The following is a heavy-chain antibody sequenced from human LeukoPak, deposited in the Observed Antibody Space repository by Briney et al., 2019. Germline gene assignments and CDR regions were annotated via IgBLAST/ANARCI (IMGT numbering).Heavy chain of an antibody. Sequence: SETLSLTCTVSGRSISNTLYYWAWIRQPPGKGLESIGSIYYSRSTYYSPSLKSRVTISVDTSKNQFSLKLTSVTAADTAVYYCARRKGFGEGYFDSWGQGTLVTVSS. CDR3: ARRKGFGEGYFDS. CDR2: IYYSRST. CDR1: GRSISNTLYY. J-gene: IGHJ4*02. D-gene: IGHD3-10*01. V-gene: IGHV4-39*01.